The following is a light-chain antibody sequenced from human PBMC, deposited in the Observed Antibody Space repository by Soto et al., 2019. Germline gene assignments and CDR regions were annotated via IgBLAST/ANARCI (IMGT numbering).Light chain of an antibody. CDR2: DAS. CDR3: QQRSNWPPIT. V-gene: IGKV3-11*01. CDR1: QSVSSY. J-gene: IGKJ5*01. Sequence: EIVLTQSPATLSLSPGERATLSCTASQSVSSYLSWYQQKPGQAPRLLIYDASNRATGIPARFSGSGSGTDFTLTISSLEPEDFAVYYCQQRSNWPPITFGQGTRLENK.